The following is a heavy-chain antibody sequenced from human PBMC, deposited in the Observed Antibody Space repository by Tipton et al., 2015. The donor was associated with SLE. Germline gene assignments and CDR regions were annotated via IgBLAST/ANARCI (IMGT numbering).Heavy chain of an antibody. V-gene: IGHV4-31*03. Sequence: TLSLTCTVSGGSISSGGYYWSWIRQHPGKGLEWIGYIYYSGSTYYNPSLKSRVTISVDTSKNQFSLKLSSVTAADTAVYYCARRGQLGTLDYWGQGTLVTVSS. D-gene: IGHD1-1*01. CDR3: ARRGQLGTLDY. J-gene: IGHJ4*02. CDR2: IYYSGST. CDR1: GGSISSGGYY.